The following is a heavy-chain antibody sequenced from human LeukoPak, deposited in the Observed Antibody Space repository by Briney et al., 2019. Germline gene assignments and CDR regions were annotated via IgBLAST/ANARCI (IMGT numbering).Heavy chain of an antibody. D-gene: IGHD2-2*01. Sequence: PGGSLRLSCAASGFTFSNAWMSWVRQAPGKGLEWVGRIKSKTDGGTTDYAAPVKGRFTISRDDSKNTLYLQMNSLKTEDTAVYYCTTDTLLVVPAGYFQHWGQGTLVTVSS. V-gene: IGHV3-15*01. J-gene: IGHJ1*01. CDR1: GFTFSNAW. CDR2: IKSKTDGGTT. CDR3: TTDTLLVVPAGYFQH.